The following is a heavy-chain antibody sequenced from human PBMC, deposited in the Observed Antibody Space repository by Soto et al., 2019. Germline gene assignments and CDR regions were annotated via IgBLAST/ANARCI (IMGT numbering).Heavy chain of an antibody. V-gene: IGHV3-23*01. Sequence: GGSLRLSCAASGFTFSSYAMSWVRQAPGKGLEWVSAISGSGGSTYYADSVKGRFTISRDNSKNTLYLQMNSLRAEDTAVYYCAKDGARGQQLVRAPFDYWGQGTLVTVSS. D-gene: IGHD6-13*01. CDR2: ISGSGGST. CDR3: AKDGARGQQLVRAPFDY. CDR1: GFTFSSYA. J-gene: IGHJ4*02.